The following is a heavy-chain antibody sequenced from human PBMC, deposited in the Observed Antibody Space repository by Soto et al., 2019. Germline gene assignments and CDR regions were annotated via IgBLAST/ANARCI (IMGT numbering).Heavy chain of an antibody. Sequence: SETLSLTCTVSGGSISSGTYYWTWIRQHPGKGLEWIGYIYSYGGTYYNPSLKSRITISEDTSKSHFSLKLSSVTAADTAVYYCACVRRSSGYYGYFDSWGQGTLVTVSS. CDR2: IYSYGGT. CDR1: GGSISSGTYY. J-gene: IGHJ4*01. D-gene: IGHD3-22*01. CDR3: ACVRRSSGYYGYFDS. V-gene: IGHV4-31*03.